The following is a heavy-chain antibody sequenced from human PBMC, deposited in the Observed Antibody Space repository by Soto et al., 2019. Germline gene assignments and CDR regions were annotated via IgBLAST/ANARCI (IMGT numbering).Heavy chain of an antibody. D-gene: IGHD6-13*01. CDR1: GFTFSSYG. J-gene: IGHJ4*02. CDR2: ISYDGSNK. CDR3: VSMEGIAAAG. V-gene: IGHV3-30*03. Sequence: QVQLVESGGGVVQPGRSLRLSCAASGFTFSSYGMHWVRQAPGKGLEWVAVISYDGSNKYYADSVKGRFTISRDNSKNALYLQMTSLRAEATAVYYCVSMEGIAAAGGVQGTLVTVSS.